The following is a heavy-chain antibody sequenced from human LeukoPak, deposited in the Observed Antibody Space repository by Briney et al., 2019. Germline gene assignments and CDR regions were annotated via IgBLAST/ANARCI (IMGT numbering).Heavy chain of an antibody. CDR1: GFTFGDYA. J-gene: IGHJ6*02. V-gene: IGHV3-49*03. CDR2: IRSKAYGGTT. Sequence: GGSLRLSCTASGFTFGDYAMSWFRQAPGKGLEWVGFIRSKAYGGTTEYAASVKGRFTISRDDSKSIAYLQMNSLKTEDTAVYYCTRDSGDYVFYGMDVWGQGTTVTVSS. CDR3: TRDSGDYVFYGMDV. D-gene: IGHD4-17*01.